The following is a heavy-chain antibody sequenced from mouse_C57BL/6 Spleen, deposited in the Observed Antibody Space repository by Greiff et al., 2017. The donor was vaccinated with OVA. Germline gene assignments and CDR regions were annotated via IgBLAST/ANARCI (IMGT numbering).Heavy chain of an antibody. Sequence: QVQLQQSGAELVKPGASVKISCKASGYAFSSYWVNWVKQRPGTGLEWIGQIYPGAGDTNYNGTFKGKATLTADKSSSTAYMQLSSLTSEDSAVYFCARGGTDWYFDVWGTGTTVTVSS. CDR3: ARGGTDWYFDV. J-gene: IGHJ1*03. V-gene: IGHV1-80*01. D-gene: IGHD3-3*01. CDR2: IYPGAGDT. CDR1: GYAFSSYW.